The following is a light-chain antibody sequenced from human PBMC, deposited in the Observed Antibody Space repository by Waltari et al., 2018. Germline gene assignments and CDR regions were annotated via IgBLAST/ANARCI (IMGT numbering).Light chain of an antibody. V-gene: IGKV3-20*01. J-gene: IGKJ2*01. CDR2: CAS. Sequence: SRRALRSGSGHHLACYHQQPAQAPSRLSRCASSSATGLPDRFSGSGSGTDFTLKIGRLGPEDCAVYYGQQNVRSWNTFSQATTLELK. CDR3: QQNVRSWNT. CDR1: RSGSGHH.